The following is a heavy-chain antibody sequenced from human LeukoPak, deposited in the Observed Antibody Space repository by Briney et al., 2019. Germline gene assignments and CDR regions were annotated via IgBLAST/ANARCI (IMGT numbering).Heavy chain of an antibody. CDR1: GYTLTKLS. J-gene: IGHJ4*02. V-gene: IGHV1-24*01. CDR2: FDPEDGET. Sequence: ASVKVSCKVSGYTLTKLSMHWVRLAPGKGLEWMGGFDPEDGETIYAQKFQGRVTMTEDTSTDTAYMELSSQRSEDTAVYYCAREGEYQLPPEESYYYDSSGYYGYWGQGTLVTVSS. CDR3: AREGEYQLPPEESYYYDSSGYYGY. D-gene: IGHD3-22*01.